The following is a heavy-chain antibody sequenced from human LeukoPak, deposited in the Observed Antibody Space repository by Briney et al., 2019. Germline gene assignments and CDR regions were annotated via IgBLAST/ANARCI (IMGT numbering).Heavy chain of an antibody. V-gene: IGHV4-30-4*08. CDR2: IYYSGST. Sequence: SETLSLTCTVSGGSISSGNYYWSWIRQPPGKGLEWIGYIYYSGSTYYNPSLKNRITISVDTSKNQFSLKLSSVTAADPAVYYCATYRGDYVGNWFDPWGQGTLVTVSS. D-gene: IGHD4-17*01. CDR1: GGSISSGNYY. CDR3: ATYRGDYVGNWFDP. J-gene: IGHJ5*02.